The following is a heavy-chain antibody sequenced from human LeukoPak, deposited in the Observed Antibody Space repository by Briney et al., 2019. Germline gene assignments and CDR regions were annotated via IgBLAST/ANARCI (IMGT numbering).Heavy chain of an antibody. CDR1: GGSISSYY. Sequence: PAETLTLSCTVSGGSISSYYRSWIRQPAGKGLEWIGRIYTSGSTNYNPSLKSRVTISVDKSKNQFSLKLSSVTAADTAVYYCARGRYGSSHEYFEYWGQGTLVTVSS. D-gene: IGHD6-6*01. CDR2: IYTSGST. V-gene: IGHV4-4*07. J-gene: IGHJ4*02. CDR3: ARGRYGSSHEYFEY.